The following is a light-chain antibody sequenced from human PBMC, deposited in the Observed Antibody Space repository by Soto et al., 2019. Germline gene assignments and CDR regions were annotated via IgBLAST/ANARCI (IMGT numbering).Light chain of an antibody. Sequence: EVLMTQSPATLSVSPGEGVTLSCRASQGIGETLAWYQPKAGQSPRLIIYDTSARATGVPARFSGSRSGPEFTLTNNSLQFEDFAMYYCQRYNNWPLTFGGGTNVDIK. J-gene: IGKJ4*01. CDR3: QRYNNWPLT. V-gene: IGKV3-15*01. CDR2: DTS. CDR1: QGIGET.